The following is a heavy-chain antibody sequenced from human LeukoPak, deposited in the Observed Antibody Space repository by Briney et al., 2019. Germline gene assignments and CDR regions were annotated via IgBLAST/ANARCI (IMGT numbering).Heavy chain of an antibody. D-gene: IGHD6-13*01. CDR2: IYYTGST. J-gene: IGHJ3*02. CDR3: ARDSSSWPYAFDI. V-gene: IGHV4-39*07. CDR1: GGSISSSSYY. Sequence: SETLSLTCTVSGGSISSSSYYWGWIRQPPGTGLEWIGSIYYTGSTYYNPSLKSRVTISVDTSKNQFSLKLSSVTAADTAVYYCARDSSSWPYAFDIWGQGTMVTVSS.